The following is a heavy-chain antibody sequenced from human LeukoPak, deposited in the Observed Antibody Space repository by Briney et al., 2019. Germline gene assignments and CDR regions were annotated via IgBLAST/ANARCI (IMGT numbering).Heavy chain of an antibody. Sequence: GGSLRLSCAASGFTFYDYGMSWVRQAPGKGLEWVSGINWNGGSTGYADSVKGRFTISRDNAKNSLYLQMNSLRAEDTALYYCARVYSSSNYYYMDVWGKGTMVTVSS. CDR2: INWNGGST. CDR3: ARVYSSSNYYYMDV. J-gene: IGHJ6*03. CDR1: GFTFYDYG. D-gene: IGHD6-6*01. V-gene: IGHV3-20*04.